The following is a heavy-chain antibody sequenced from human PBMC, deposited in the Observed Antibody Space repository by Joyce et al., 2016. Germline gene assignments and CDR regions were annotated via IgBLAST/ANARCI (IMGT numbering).Heavy chain of an antibody. D-gene: IGHD2-8*01. Sequence: EVQLVQSGAEVKKPGESLKISCRGSGYSFPSYWIGWVRQMPGKGLEWMGIIYPIDSDTRYSPSFQGQVTISADKSISTAYLPWSSLKASDTAMYYCARLPYDAEWYFDLWGRGTLVTVSS. CDR1: GYSFPSYW. V-gene: IGHV5-51*01. J-gene: IGHJ2*01. CDR3: ARLPYDAEWYFDL. CDR2: IYPIDSDT.